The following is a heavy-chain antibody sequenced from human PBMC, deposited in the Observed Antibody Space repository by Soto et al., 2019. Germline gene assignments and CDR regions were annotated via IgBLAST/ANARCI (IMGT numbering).Heavy chain of an antibody. CDR2: IYYSGST. Sequence: SETLSLTCTVSCGSISSGGYYWSWIRQHPGKGLEWIGYIYYSGSTYYNPSLKSRVTISVDTSKNQFSLKLSSVTAADTAVYYCARESALKRNWFDPWGQGTLVTGLL. CDR3: ARESALKRNWFDP. J-gene: IGHJ5*02. CDR1: CGSISSGGYY. D-gene: IGHD3-3*01. V-gene: IGHV4-31*03.